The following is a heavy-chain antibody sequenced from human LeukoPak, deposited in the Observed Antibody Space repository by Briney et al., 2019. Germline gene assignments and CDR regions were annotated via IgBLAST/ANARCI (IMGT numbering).Heavy chain of an antibody. J-gene: IGHJ5*02. CDR3: ARDVEYNWFDP. Sequence: PSETLSLTCTVSGGSISSSSYYWSWIRQPPGKGLEWIGYIYYSGSTNYNPSLKSRVTISVDTSKNQFSLKLSSVTAADTAVYYCARDVEYNWFDPWGQGTLVTASS. D-gene: IGHD6-6*01. V-gene: IGHV4-61*01. CDR2: IYYSGST. CDR1: GGSISSSSYY.